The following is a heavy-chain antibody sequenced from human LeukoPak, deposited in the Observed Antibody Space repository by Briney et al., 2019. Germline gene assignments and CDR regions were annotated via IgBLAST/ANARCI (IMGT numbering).Heavy chain of an antibody. J-gene: IGHJ4*02. V-gene: IGHV4-30-2*01. D-gene: IGHD2/OR15-2a*01. CDR1: GGSISSGGYS. CDR2: IYHSGST. Sequence: SETLSLTCAVSGGSISSGGYSWSWIRQPPGKGLEWIGYIYHSGSTYHNPSLKSRVTISVDRSKNQFSLKLSSVTAADTAVYYCARTTYLGAGTPYYFDYWGQGTLVTVSS. CDR3: ARTTYLGAGTPYYFDY.